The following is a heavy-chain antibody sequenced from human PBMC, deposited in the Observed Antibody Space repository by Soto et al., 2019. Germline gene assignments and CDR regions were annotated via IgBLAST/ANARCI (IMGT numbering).Heavy chain of an antibody. CDR2: ISAYNGNT. Sequence: GASVKVSCKASGYTFTSYGISWVRQAPGQGLEWMGWISAYNGNTNYAQKLQGRVTMTTDTSTSTAYMELRSLRSDDTAVYYCARALYYDILTGPDAFDICGQGTMVTVSS. CDR1: GYTFTSYG. CDR3: ARALYYDILTGPDAFDI. D-gene: IGHD3-9*01. J-gene: IGHJ3*02. V-gene: IGHV1-18*01.